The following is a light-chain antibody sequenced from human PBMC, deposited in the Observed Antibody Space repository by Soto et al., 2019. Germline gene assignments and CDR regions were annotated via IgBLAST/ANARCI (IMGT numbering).Light chain of an antibody. CDR2: GAS. Sequence: IVLTQSPGTLSLSPGERATLFCRASQSVSSTYLAWYQQKPGQSPRLLIYGASSRFTGIPDRFSGSGSGTDFTLTISRLEPEDFAVYYCQQHSSSPPSWTFGQGTKVEIK. V-gene: IGKV3-20*01. CDR3: QQHSSSPPSWT. CDR1: QSVSSTY. J-gene: IGKJ1*01.